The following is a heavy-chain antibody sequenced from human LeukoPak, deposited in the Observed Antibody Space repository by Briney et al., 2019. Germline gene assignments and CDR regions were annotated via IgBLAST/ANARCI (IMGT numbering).Heavy chain of an antibody. V-gene: IGHV4-59*01. D-gene: IGHD3-10*01. J-gene: IGHJ6*02. CDR3: ARAGYSGSHGYYYYYYGMDV. CDR2: IYYSGST. Sequence: PSGTLSLTCTVSGGSISSYYWSWIRQPPGKGLEWIGYIYYSGSTNYNPSLKSRVTISVDTSKNQFSLKLSSVTAADTAVYYCARAGYSGSHGYYYYYYGMDVWGQGTTVTVSS. CDR1: GGSISSYY.